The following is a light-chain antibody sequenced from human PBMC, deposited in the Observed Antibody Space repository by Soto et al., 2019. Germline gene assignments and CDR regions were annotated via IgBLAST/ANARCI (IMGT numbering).Light chain of an antibody. V-gene: IGKV1-27*01. J-gene: IGKJ3*01. CDR3: QRYNNGPPVT. CDR1: QDSNNY. Sequence: DIRMTQSPSSLSASVGDRVTITCRASQDSNNYLAWYQRKPGKPPKLLIYAASTFQSGFPSRFSGGGSVTDFTITINRLQHEDVATYYSQRYNNGPPVTFGPGTTV. CDR2: AAS.